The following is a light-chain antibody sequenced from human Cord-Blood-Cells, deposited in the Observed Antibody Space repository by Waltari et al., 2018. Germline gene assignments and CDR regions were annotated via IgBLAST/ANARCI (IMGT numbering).Light chain of an antibody. J-gene: IGLJ1*01. Sequence: QSALTQPASVSGSPGQSITISCTGTSRDVGCYHYASWNQQHQATAPKLMIYDFSKRPSGVSNRFSGSKSGNTASLTISGLQAEDEADYYCSSYTSSSTYVFGTGTKVTVL. CDR1: SRDVGCYHY. V-gene: IGLV2-14*01. CDR3: SSYTSSSTYV. CDR2: DFS.